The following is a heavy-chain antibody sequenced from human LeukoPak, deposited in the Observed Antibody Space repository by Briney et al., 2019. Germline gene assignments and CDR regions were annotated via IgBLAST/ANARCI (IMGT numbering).Heavy chain of an antibody. Sequence: GGSLRLSCAASGFTFSSYAMSWVRQAPGKGLEWVSGITWNGGSTTYADSVKGRFTISRDNAKNSLYLQMNGLRAEDTALYYCARQNEDIVVVPAATPYYYYYMDVWGKGTTVTVSS. J-gene: IGHJ6*03. D-gene: IGHD2-2*01. CDR1: GFTFSSYA. CDR3: ARQNEDIVVVPAATPYYYYYMDV. CDR2: ITWNGGST. V-gene: IGHV3-20*04.